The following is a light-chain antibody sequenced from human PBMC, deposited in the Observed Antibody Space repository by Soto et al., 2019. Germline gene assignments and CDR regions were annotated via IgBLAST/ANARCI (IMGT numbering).Light chain of an antibody. J-gene: IGKJ1*01. CDR1: QSVSSAY. Sequence: EIVLTQSPGTLSLSPGERATLSCRASQSVSSAYLAWYQHKPGQPPTLLIYAASSRVTGIPDRFSGSGSGTDFNLTISRLEPEDFAVYSCQQYGSSPTWTFGQGTKVEIK. CDR3: QQYGSSPTWT. V-gene: IGKV3-20*01. CDR2: AAS.